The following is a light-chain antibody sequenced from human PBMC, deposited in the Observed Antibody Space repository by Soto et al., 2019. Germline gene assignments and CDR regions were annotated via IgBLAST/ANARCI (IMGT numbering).Light chain of an antibody. CDR1: QNINIRY. V-gene: IGKV3-20*01. Sequence: EVVLTQSPGTLSLSPGERVTLSCSARQNINIRYLAWYQQRPGQAPRLLIYGAFSRATGIPDRFSGSGSGTDFTLTIRLLQPADFAVYYCQQNGFSPLTFGGGTMVEMK. J-gene: IGKJ4*01. CDR2: GAF. CDR3: QQNGFSPLT.